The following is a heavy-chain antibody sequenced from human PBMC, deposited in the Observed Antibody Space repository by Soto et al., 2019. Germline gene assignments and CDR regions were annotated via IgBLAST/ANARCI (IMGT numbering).Heavy chain of an antibody. CDR2: IYYSGST. Sequence: QVQLQESGPGLVKPSQTLSLTCTVSGGSISSGGYYWSWIRQHPGKGLEWIGYIYYSGSTYYNPSLKSRVTISVDTSKNQFSLKLSSVTAADTAVYYCARALYYYGSGSFQRPDAFDIWGQGTMVTVSS. D-gene: IGHD3-10*01. CDR1: GGSISSGGYY. J-gene: IGHJ3*02. V-gene: IGHV4-31*03. CDR3: ARALYYYGSGSFQRPDAFDI.